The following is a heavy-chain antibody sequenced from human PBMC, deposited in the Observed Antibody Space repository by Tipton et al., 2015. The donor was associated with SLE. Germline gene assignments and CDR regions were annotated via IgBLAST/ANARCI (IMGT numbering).Heavy chain of an antibody. CDR2: IYYSGST. CDR1: GGSMSSCC. CDR3: ARVRGYYDSSGYWPDAFDI. D-gene: IGHD3-22*01. Sequence: TLSLTCTVSGGSMSSCCWSWIRQPPGKGLEWIGYIYYSGSTNYNPSLKSRVTISVDTSKNQFSLKLSSVTAADTAVYYCARVRGYYDSSGYWPDAFDIWGQGTMVTVSS. V-gene: IGHV4-59*01. J-gene: IGHJ3*02.